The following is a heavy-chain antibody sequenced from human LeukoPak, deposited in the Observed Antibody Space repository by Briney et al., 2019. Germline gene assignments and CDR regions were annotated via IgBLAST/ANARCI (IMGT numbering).Heavy chain of an antibody. Sequence: GGSLRLSCAASGFTVSSNYMSWVRQAPGKGLEWVSVIYSGGSTYYADSVKGRFTISRDNAKNTLLLQMNSLRAEDTAVYYCVRDGVGAPPFDYWGQGVLVTVSS. CDR2: IYSGGST. CDR3: VRDGVGAPPFDY. CDR1: GFTVSSNY. J-gene: IGHJ4*02. V-gene: IGHV3-53*01. D-gene: IGHD1-26*01.